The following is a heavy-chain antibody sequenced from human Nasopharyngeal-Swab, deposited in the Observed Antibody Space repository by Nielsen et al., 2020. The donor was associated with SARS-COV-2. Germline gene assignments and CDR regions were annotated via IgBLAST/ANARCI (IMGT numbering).Heavy chain of an antibody. V-gene: IGHV3-21*04. CDR3: AKDRVVAATRAFDI. CDR1: GFTFSNSY. D-gene: IGHD2-15*01. CDR2: ISSSSSYI. Sequence: SCEVSGFTFSNSYMNWVRQAPGKGLEWVSSISSSSSYIYYADSVKGRFTISRDNSKNTLYLQINSLRAEDTAVYYCAKDRVVAATRAFDIWGQGTMVTVSS. J-gene: IGHJ3*02.